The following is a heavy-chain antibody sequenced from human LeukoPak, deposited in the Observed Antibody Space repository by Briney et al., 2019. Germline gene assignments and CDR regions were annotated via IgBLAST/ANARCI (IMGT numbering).Heavy chain of an antibody. CDR3: ARAADDYGGNSGGWYYYYYMDV. CDR2: INPNSGGT. D-gene: IGHD4-23*01. J-gene: IGHJ6*03. CDR1: GYTFTNYA. Sequence: SVKVSCKASGYTFTNYAMNWVRQAPGQGLEWMGWINPNSGGTNYAQKFQGRVTITADESTSTAYMELSSLRSEDTAVYYCARAADDYGGNSGGWYYYYYMDVWGKGTTVTISS. V-gene: IGHV1-69*13.